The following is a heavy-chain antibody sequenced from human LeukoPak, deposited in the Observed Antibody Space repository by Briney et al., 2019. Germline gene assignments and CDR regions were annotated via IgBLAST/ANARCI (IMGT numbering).Heavy chain of an antibody. CDR2: ISYDGSNK. CDR3: ARGCSGGSCYERVPMRFDP. J-gene: IGHJ5*02. V-gene: IGHV3-30*04. D-gene: IGHD2-15*01. CDR1: GFTFSSYA. Sequence: GRSLRLSCAASGFTFSSYAMHWVRQAPGKGLEWVAVISYDGSNKYYADSAKGRFTISRDNSKNTLYLQMNSLRAEDTAVYYCARGCSGGSCYERVPMRFDPWGQGTLVTVSS.